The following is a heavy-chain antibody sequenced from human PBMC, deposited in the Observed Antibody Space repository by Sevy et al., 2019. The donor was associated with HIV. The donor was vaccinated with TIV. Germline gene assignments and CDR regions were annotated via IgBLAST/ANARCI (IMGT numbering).Heavy chain of an antibody. J-gene: IGHJ5*02. Sequence: GGSLRLSCAASGFTFSSYWMHWVRQAPGKGLVWVSRINSDGSSTSYADSVKGRFTISRDNAKNTLYLQMNSLRAEDTAEYFCARDHLSSEYSSGWYDSRGWFDPWGQGTLVTVSS. D-gene: IGHD6-13*01. CDR1: GFTFSSYW. V-gene: IGHV3-74*01. CDR3: ARDHLSSEYSSGWYDSRGWFDP. CDR2: INSDGSST.